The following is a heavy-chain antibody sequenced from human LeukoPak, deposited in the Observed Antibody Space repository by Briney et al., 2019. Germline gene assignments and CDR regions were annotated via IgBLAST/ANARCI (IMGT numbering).Heavy chain of an antibody. V-gene: IGHV3-7*01. CDR3: ARDGYYDFWSGYYMGWFDP. J-gene: IGHJ5*02. Sequence: PGGSLRLSCAASGFTFSSYWMSWVRQGPGKGLEWVANIKQDGSEKCYVDSVKGRFTISRDNAKNSLYLQMNSLRAEDTAVYYCARDGYYDFWSGYYMGWFDPWGQGTLVTVSS. D-gene: IGHD3-3*01. CDR2: IKQDGSEK. CDR1: GFTFSSYW.